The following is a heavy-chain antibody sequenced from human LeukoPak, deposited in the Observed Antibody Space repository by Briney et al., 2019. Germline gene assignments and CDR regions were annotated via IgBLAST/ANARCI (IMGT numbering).Heavy chain of an antibody. CDR3: ARDSQEFFQH. V-gene: IGHV3-43*02. J-gene: IGHJ1*01. Sequence: GGSLRLSCAASGFTFDNYAIHWVRQGPGKGLEWVSLISGDGGSTYYADSMKGRFTISRDNSKNSLYLQMNSLRTEDTALYYCARDSQEFFQHWGQGTLVTVSS. CDR2: ISGDGGST. CDR1: GFTFDNYA.